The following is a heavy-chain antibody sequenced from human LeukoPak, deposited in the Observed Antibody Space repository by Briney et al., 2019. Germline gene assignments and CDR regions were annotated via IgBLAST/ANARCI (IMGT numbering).Heavy chain of an antibody. V-gene: IGHV4-39*01. CDR3: ARQVGCSGGSCYPLKKTMFSFGY. CDR1: GGSISSSSYY. J-gene: IGHJ4*02. D-gene: IGHD2-15*01. CDR2: IYYSGST. Sequence: PSETLSLTCTVSGGSISSSSYYWGWIRQPPGKGLEWIGSIYYSGSTYYNPSLKSRVTTSVDTSKNQFSLKLSSVTAADTAVYYCARQVGCSGGSCYPLKKTMFSFGYWGQGTLVTVSS.